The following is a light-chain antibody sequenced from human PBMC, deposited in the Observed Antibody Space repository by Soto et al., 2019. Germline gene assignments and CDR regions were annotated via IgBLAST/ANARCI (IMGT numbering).Light chain of an antibody. J-gene: IGKJ2*01. Sequence: DIQMTQSPSTLSASVGDTVTITCRASESIDNWLAWYQQKPGKAPKLLIFAASTLVRGVPSRFSGRGSGTEFTLTISSLQADDYATFYCQQYNDSFPYTFGQGTKLEIK. V-gene: IGKV1-5*01. CDR3: QQYNDSFPYT. CDR1: ESIDNW. CDR2: AAS.